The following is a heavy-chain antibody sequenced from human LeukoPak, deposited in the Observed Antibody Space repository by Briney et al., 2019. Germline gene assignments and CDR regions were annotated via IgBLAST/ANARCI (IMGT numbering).Heavy chain of an antibody. Sequence: SETLSLTCAVSGASISSNNWWWSWVRQPPGKGLEWIGEFYHSGSTNYNPSLKSRVTMSVDKSKNQFSLKLSSVTAADTAVYYCARDSGWGYYDSSGYYPKGNYFDYWGQGTLVTVSS. CDR2: FYHSGST. CDR1: GASISSNNW. D-gene: IGHD3-22*01. J-gene: IGHJ4*02. V-gene: IGHV4-4*02. CDR3: ARDSGWGYYDSSGYYPKGNYFDY.